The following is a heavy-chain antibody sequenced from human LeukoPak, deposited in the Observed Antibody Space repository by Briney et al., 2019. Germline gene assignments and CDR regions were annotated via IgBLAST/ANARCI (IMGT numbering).Heavy chain of an antibody. J-gene: IGHJ4*02. Sequence: PGGSLRLSCAASGFTFSSYSMNWVRQAPGKGLEWVSSISSSSSYIYYADSVKGRFTISRDNAKNSLYLQMNSLRAEDTAVYYCARDRSIAAAPDYWGQGTLVTVSS. D-gene: IGHD6-13*01. CDR3: ARDRSIAAAPDY. V-gene: IGHV3-21*01. CDR1: GFTFSSYS. CDR2: ISSSSSYI.